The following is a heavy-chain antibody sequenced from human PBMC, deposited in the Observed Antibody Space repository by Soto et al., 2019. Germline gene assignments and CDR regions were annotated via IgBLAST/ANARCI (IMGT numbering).Heavy chain of an antibody. CDR2: TYYRSKWYH. J-gene: IGHJ5*01. CDR1: GESVSTNSAT. Sequence: QVQLQQSGPGLVKPSQTLSLTCAISGESVSTNSATWDWIRQSPSRGLEWLGRTYYRSKWYHDYAFSLKGRITINADTSNNPLSLQLNSVTPDDTAVYYCARLIGDSWLDSWGQGTLVTVSS. V-gene: IGHV6-1*01. D-gene: IGHD2-8*01. CDR3: ARLIGDSWLDS.